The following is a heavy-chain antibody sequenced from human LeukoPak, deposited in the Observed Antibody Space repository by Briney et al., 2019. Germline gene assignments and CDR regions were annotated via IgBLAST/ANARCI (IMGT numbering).Heavy chain of an antibody. J-gene: IGHJ5*02. V-gene: IGHV4-61*02. CDR2: IYTSGST. D-gene: IGHD2-2*01. CDR3: ARDQPARRYVT. Sequence: SETLSLTCTVSGGSISSGSYYWSWIRQPAGKGLEWIGRIYTSGSTNYNPSLKSRVTISVDTSKNQFSLKLSSVTAADTAVYYCARDQPARRYVTWGQGILVIVSS. CDR1: GGSISSGSYY.